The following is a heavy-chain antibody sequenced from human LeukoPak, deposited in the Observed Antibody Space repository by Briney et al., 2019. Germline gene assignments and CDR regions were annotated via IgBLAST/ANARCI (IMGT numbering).Heavy chain of an antibody. D-gene: IGHD2/OR15-2a*01. V-gene: IGHV3-23*01. J-gene: IGHJ6*02. Sequence: QPGGSLRLSCAASGFTFSSYAMHWVRQAPGKGLEWVSAISGSGGSTYYADSAKGRFTISRDNSKNTLYLQMNSLRAEDTAVYYCAKVSHFYPLRGMDVWGQGTTVTVSS. CDR1: GFTFSSYA. CDR3: AKVSHFYPLRGMDV. CDR2: ISGSGGST.